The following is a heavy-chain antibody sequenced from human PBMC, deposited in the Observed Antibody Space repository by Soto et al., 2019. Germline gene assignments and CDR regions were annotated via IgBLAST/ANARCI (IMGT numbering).Heavy chain of an antibody. CDR1: GYTFIGDH. CDR3: PRRVRYRFGNVAHYYYYMDV. D-gene: IGHD1-1*01. CDR2: INPNSGGA. V-gene: IGHV1-2*04. J-gene: IGHJ6*03. Sequence: ASVKVSCKASGYTFIGDHMHWVRQAPGQGLEWMEWINPNSGGADSAQKFQGWVTMTRDTSISTTFVNRSALRSDDTAVCYCPRRVRYRFGNVAHYYYYMDVWGKGTRVTV.